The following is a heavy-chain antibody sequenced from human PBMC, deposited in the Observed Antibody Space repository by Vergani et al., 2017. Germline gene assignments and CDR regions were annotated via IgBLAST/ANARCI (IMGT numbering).Heavy chain of an antibody. CDR1: GGSINSGGYF. J-gene: IGHJ4*02. D-gene: IGHD2-2*02. V-gene: IGHV4-31*02. CDR2: ICHTEDT. Sequence: QVQLQESGPGLVKPSQTLSLTCIVSGGSINSGGYFWSWIRQPPGKGLEWIGEICHTEDTKYSPSLKSRVTVSVDESRNLFSLRLNSVTAADTAVYYCATIGYRRWGYYFDYWGQGILVTVSS. CDR3: ATIGYRRWGYYFDY.